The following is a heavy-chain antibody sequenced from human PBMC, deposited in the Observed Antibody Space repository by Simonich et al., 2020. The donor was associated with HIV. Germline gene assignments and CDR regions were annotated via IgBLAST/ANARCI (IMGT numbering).Heavy chain of an antibody. CDR3: ARDGRKGSSTSCSDY. D-gene: IGHD2-2*01. Sequence: EVQLVESGGGLVKPGGSLRLSCAASGFTFSSYSMNWVRQAPGKGLEWFSSISSSSSYIYYADSVKGRFTISRDNAKNSLYLQMNSLRAEETAVYYCARDGRKGSSTSCSDYWGQGTLVTVSS. V-gene: IGHV3-21*01. J-gene: IGHJ4*02. CDR2: ISSSSSYI. CDR1: GFTFSSYS.